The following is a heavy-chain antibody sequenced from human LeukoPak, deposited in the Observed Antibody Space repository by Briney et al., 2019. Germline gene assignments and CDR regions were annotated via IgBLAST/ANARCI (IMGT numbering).Heavy chain of an antibody. CDR3: ARYGGSYAAAFDI. Sequence: SVKVSCKASGGTFSSYAISWVQQAPGQGLEWMGGIIPIFGTANYAQKFQGRVTITADKSTSTAYMELSSLRSEDTAVYYCARYGGSYAAAFDIWGQGTMVTVSS. D-gene: IGHD1-26*01. CDR1: GGTFSSYA. CDR2: IIPIFGTA. J-gene: IGHJ3*02. V-gene: IGHV1-69*06.